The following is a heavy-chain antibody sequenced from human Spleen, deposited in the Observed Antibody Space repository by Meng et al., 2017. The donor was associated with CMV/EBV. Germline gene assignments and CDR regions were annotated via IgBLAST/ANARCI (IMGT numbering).Heavy chain of an antibody. V-gene: IGHV1-69*04. J-gene: IGHJ5*02. Sequence: SCKASGGTFSSYTINWVRQAPGQGLEWMGRIIHILGIANYAQKFQGRVTITADKSTSTAYMELSSLRSEDTAVYYCARDPGDRRFDPWGQGTLVTVSS. CDR1: GGTFSSYT. CDR3: ARDPGDRRFDP. CDR2: IIHILGIA. D-gene: IGHD7-27*01.